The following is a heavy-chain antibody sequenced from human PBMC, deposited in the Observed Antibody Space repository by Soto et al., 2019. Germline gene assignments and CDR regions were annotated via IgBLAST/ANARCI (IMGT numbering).Heavy chain of an antibody. CDR3: AREYCSGGSCYSDGGMDV. Sequence: ASVKVSCKTSGYTFTSYDINWVRQATGQGLEWMGWMNPNSGNTGYAQKFQGRVTMTRNTSISTAYMELSSLRSEDTAVYYCAREYCSGGSCYSDGGMDVWGQGTTVTVSS. CDR1: GYTFTSYD. D-gene: IGHD2-15*01. CDR2: MNPNSGNT. V-gene: IGHV1-8*01. J-gene: IGHJ6*02.